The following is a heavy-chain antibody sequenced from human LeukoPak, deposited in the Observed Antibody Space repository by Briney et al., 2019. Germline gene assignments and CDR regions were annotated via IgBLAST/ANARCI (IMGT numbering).Heavy chain of an antibody. V-gene: IGHV1-46*01. CDR2: ISPSGGST. CDR1: GYTFTSYY. D-gene: IGHD3-10*01. CDR3: ARDGGSGSYYYYGMDV. J-gene: IGHJ6*02. Sequence: ASVKVSCKASGYTFTSYYMHWVRQAPGQGLEWMGIISPSGGSTSYAQKFQGRVTMTRDTSTSTVYMELSSLRSEDTAVYYCARDGGSGSYYYYGMDVWGQGTTVTVSS.